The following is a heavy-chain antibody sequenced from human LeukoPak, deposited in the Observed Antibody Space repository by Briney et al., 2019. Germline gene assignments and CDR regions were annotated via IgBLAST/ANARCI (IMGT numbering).Heavy chain of an antibody. J-gene: IGHJ4*02. CDR2: INHSGST. Sequence: GSLRLSCAASGFTFSDHHIDWVRQAPGKGLEWIGEINHSGSTNNNPSLKSRVTISVDTSKNQFSLILNSVTAADTAVYYCARARRGGQSRPFDYWGQGTLVTVSS. CDR1: GFTFSDHH. D-gene: IGHD3-10*01. V-gene: IGHV4-34*01. CDR3: ARARRGGQSRPFDY.